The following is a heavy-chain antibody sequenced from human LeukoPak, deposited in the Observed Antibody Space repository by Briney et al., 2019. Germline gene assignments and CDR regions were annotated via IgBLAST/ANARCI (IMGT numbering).Heavy chain of an antibody. CDR1: GFTFSNYW. Sequence: GGSLRLSCAASGFTFSNYWMSWVRQAPGKGLEWVVNLNEDGSEKYYVDSVKGRFTISRDNAKNSLYLQMTSLRAGDKAIYYCAARRDVYSDWGQGTLVTVSS. D-gene: IGHD5-24*01. CDR3: AARRDVYSD. CDR2: LNEDGSEK. J-gene: IGHJ4*02. V-gene: IGHV3-7*01.